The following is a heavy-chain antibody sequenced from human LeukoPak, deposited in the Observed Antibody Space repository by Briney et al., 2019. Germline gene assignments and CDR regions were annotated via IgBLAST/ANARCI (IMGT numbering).Heavy chain of an antibody. D-gene: IGHD6-13*01. Sequence: SETLSLTCTVSGDSFSNDYYWGWIRQPPGKGLEWIGSVYHGGSTYYNPSLKGRLIISLDTSKRKFSLKLTTLTATDTAVYYCANAAFEDFFDYWGRGTLVTVSS. V-gene: IGHV4-38-2*02. CDR1: GDSFSNDYY. J-gene: IGHJ4*02. CDR2: VYHGGST. CDR3: ANAAFEDFFDY.